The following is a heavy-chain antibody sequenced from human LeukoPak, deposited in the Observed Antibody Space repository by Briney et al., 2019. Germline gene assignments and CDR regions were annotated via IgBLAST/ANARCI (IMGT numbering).Heavy chain of an antibody. CDR1: GGTFSSYA. D-gene: IGHD1-14*01. Sequence: GASVKVSCKASGGTFSSYAISWVRQAPGQGLEWMGGIIPIFGTANYAQKFQGRVTITADESTSTAYMELSSLRSEDTAVYYCARSPMYNGSFDYWAREPWSPSPQ. V-gene: IGHV1-69*13. CDR2: IIPIFGTA. CDR3: ARSPMYNGSFDY. J-gene: IGHJ4*02.